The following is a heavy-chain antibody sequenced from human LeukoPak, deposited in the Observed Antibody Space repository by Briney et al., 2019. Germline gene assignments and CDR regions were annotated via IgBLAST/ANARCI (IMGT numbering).Heavy chain of an antibody. V-gene: IGHV3-74*01. CDR3: ATKWELRD. D-gene: IGHD1-26*01. Sequence: GSLRLSCAASGFTFSSYWMHWVRQAPGKGLVWVSRISSDGSSTSYADSVKGRFTISRDNAKNTLYLQMNSLRAEDTAVYYCATKWELRDWGQGTLVTVSS. CDR2: ISSDGSST. CDR1: GFTFSSYW. J-gene: IGHJ4*02.